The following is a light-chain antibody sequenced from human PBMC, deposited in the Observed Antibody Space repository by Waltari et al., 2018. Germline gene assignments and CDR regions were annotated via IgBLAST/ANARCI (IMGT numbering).Light chain of an antibody. Sequence: DIQMTQSPSSLSASVGDRVTITCRASQSISSYLNWYQQKPGKAPKLLIYAASSLQSVVPSRCSGSGSGTDFTLTISSLQPEDFATYYCQQSYSTPDTFGQGTKLEIK. CDR3: QQSYSTPDT. V-gene: IGKV1-39*01. CDR1: QSISSY. CDR2: AAS. J-gene: IGKJ2*01.